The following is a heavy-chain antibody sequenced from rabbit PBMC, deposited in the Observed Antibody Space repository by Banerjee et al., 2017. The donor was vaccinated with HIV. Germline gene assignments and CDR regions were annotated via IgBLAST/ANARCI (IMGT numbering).Heavy chain of an antibody. V-gene: IGHV1S43*01. CDR2: IYPPAGAA. CDR1: GIDFSSSFW. J-gene: IGHJ4*01. Sequence: QEQLVESGGGLVQPGGSLKLFCKASGIDFSSSFWISWVRQAPGKGLEWIACIYPPAGAADYASWVNGRFTISLDNAQNTVFLQMTSLTAADTATYFCARGLVAGVLDLWGQGTLVTVS. CDR3: ARGLVAGVLDL. D-gene: IGHD3-3*01.